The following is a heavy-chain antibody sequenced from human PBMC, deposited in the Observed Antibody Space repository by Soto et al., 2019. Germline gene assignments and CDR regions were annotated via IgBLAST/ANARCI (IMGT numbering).Heavy chain of an antibody. CDR3: ARYPNYYYYGFDV. Sequence: SETLSLTCTVSGGSVSSGDYFWSWLRQSPGKRLEWIAYIYYSGSTNYNPSLKSRATISVDTSKSQVSLTLTSMTAADAALYYCARYPNYYYYGFDVWGQGTPVTVSS. V-gene: IGHV4-61*08. CDR2: IYYSGST. J-gene: IGHJ6*02. D-gene: IGHD3-10*01. CDR1: GGSVSSGDYF.